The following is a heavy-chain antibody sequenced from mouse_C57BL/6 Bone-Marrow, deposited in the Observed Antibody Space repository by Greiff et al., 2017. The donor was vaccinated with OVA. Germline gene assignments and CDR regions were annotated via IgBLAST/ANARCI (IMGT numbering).Heavy chain of an antibody. CDR2: IYPGSGST. V-gene: IGHV1-55*01. CDR1: GYTFTSYW. J-gene: IGHJ3*01. CDR3: ARPMVTTRGFAY. D-gene: IGHD2-2*01. Sequence: QVQLKQPGAELVKPGASVKMSCKASGYTFTSYWITWVKQRPGQGLEWIGDIYPGSGSTNYNEKFKSKATLTVDTSSSTAYMQLSSLTSEDSAVYYCARPMVTTRGFAYWGQGTLVTVSA.